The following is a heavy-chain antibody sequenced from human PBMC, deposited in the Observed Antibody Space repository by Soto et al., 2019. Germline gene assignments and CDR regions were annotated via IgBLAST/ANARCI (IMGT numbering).Heavy chain of an antibody. J-gene: IGHJ4*02. CDR1: GFTFSSYG. CDR2: ISYDGSNK. Sequence: GGSLRLSCAASGFTFSSYGMHWVRQAPGKGLEWVAVISYDGSNKYYADSVKGRFTISRDNSKNTLYLQMNSLRAEDTAVYYCAKVRDFWSGYSDYWGQGTLVTVSS. CDR3: AKVRDFWSGYSDY. V-gene: IGHV3-30*18. D-gene: IGHD3-3*01.